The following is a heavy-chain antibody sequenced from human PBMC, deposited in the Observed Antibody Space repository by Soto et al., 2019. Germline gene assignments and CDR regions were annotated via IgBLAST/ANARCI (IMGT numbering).Heavy chain of an antibody. J-gene: IGHJ4*02. D-gene: IGHD5-12*01. CDR2: ISGNGDTT. CDR3: AKHSGSGYDDHCDY. CDR1: GFTFRSFA. V-gene: IGHV3-23*01. Sequence: GESLKISCAASGFTFRSFAMNWVRQAPGKGLEWVSEISGNGDTTYYAEFVKGRFTISRDNSKDTVYLQLNSLRVEDTAIYYCAKHSGSGYDDHCDYWGQGSLVTVSS.